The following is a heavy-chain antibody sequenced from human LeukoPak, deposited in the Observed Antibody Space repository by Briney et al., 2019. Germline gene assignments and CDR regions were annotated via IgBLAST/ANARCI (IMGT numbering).Heavy chain of an antibody. Sequence: GGSLRLSCAASGFTFSTYVMSWVRQTPGKGLEWVSTISGSGGSTYYADSVKGRFTISRDNSKNTLYLQVNGLRTEDTAVYYCAKDRLLNCRGDCYIFDYWGQGTVVTVSS. CDR3: AKDRLLNCRGDCYIFDY. V-gene: IGHV3-23*01. CDR1: GFTFSTYV. D-gene: IGHD2-21*02. CDR2: ISGSGGST. J-gene: IGHJ4*02.